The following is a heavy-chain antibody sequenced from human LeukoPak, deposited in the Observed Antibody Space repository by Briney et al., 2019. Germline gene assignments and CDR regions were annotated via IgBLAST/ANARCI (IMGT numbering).Heavy chain of an antibody. CDR1: GFTVSSNY. J-gene: IGHJ4*02. D-gene: IGHD3-22*01. V-gene: IGHV3-66*01. CDR3: ARDLLTLDYYDNGSHY. CDR2: IYSGGST. Sequence: GGSLRLSCAASGFTVSSNYMSWVRQAPGKGLEWVSVIYSGGSTYYADSVKGRFTISRDNSKNTLYLQMNSLRAEDTAVYYCARDLLTLDYYDNGSHYWGQGTLVTVSS.